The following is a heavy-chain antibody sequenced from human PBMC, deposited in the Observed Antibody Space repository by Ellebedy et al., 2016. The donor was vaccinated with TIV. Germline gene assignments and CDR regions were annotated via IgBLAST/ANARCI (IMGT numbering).Heavy chain of an antibody. CDR2: TSAYNGNT. D-gene: IGHD5-18*01. CDR1: GYSFTSYG. V-gene: IGHV1-18*01. Sequence: AASVKVSCKASGYSFTSYGISWVRQAPGQGLEWMGWTSAYNGNTNYAQKLQGRVTMTTDTSTSTAYMELRSLRSDDTAGYYCARDLGNSYPDGWFDPWGQGTLVTVSS. CDR3: ARDLGNSYPDGWFDP. J-gene: IGHJ5*02.